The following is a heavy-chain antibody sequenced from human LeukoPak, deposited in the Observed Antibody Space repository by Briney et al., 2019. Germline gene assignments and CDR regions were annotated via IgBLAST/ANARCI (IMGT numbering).Heavy chain of an antibody. V-gene: IGHV4-4*02. Sequence: SETLSLTCAVSGGSISSSNWWSWVRQPPGKGLEWIGEIYHSGSTNYNPSLKSRVTMSVDTSKNQFSLKLNSVTAADTAVYYCASLANWNYVYWGQGTLVTVSS. CDR1: GGSISSSNW. CDR2: IYHSGST. J-gene: IGHJ4*02. CDR3: ASLANWNYVY. D-gene: IGHD1-7*01.